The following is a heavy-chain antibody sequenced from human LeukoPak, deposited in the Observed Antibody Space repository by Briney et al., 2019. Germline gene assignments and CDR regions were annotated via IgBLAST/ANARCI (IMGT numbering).Heavy chain of an antibody. V-gene: IGHV4-39*01. Sequence: PSETLSLTCTVSGGSISSSGYYWGWIRQPPWKGLEWIASIYYSGSTYYNPSLKSRVTISVDTSKNQLSLKLSSLTAADTAVYHCARHDYSWSYYGLSWFDPWGQGTLVTVSS. J-gene: IGHJ5*02. D-gene: IGHD1-26*01. CDR1: GGSISSSGYY. CDR2: IYYSGST. CDR3: ARHDYSWSYYGLSWFDP.